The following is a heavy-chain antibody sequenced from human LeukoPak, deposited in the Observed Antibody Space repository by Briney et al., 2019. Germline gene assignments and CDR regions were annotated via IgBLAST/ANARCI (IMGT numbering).Heavy chain of an antibody. V-gene: IGHV5-51*01. Sequence: GESLKISCKASGYSFTSYWIGWVRQMPGKGLEWMGIIYPGDSDTRYSPSFQCQVTISADKSISTAYLQWSSLKASDTAMYYCARRVQGGYDAFDTWGQGTMVTVSS. CDR2: IYPGDSDT. CDR1: GYSFTSYW. D-gene: IGHD1-1*01. CDR3: ARRVQGGYDAFDT. J-gene: IGHJ3*02.